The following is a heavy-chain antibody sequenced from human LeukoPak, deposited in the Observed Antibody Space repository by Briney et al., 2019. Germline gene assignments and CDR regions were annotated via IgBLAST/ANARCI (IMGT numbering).Heavy chain of an antibody. J-gene: IGHJ6*02. CDR1: GGTFSSYA. D-gene: IGHD5-18*01. V-gene: IGHV1-69*13. CDR3: ARDGYLDTAMVTDYYYGMDV. CDR2: IIPIFGTA. Sequence: ASVKVSCKASGGTFSSYAISWVRQAPEQGLEWMGGIIPIFGTANYAQKFQGRVTITADESTSTAYMELSSLRSEDTAVYYCARDGYLDTAMVTDYYYGMDVWGQGTTVTVSS.